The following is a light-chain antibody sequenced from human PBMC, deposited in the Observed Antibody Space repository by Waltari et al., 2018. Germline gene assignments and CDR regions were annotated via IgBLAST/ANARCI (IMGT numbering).Light chain of an antibody. J-gene: IGLJ2*01. CDR1: KLGDKY. Sequence: SYELTQPPSVSVSPGQTASITCSGDKLGDKYACWSQQKPGQSPVRGIYQDSKRPSGSRERFSGYNSGNTATLTISGTRAMDEADYYCQAWDSSTAGVGFGGGTKLTVL. CDR2: QDS. CDR3: QAWDSSTAGVG. V-gene: IGLV3-1*01.